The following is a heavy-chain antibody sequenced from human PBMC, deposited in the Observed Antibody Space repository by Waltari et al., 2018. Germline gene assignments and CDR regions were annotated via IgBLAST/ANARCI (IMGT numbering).Heavy chain of an antibody. CDR1: GLTVRDNN. Sequence: EEQLVESGGRLVQSGGSLRLSCAASGLTVRDNNMTWVRQSPGKGRVCVSVSYNDGSTFYAECVKGRFTISREISRNDVSLQMHSVCGDDAGIYYCAREWSNATTWFGGHFDLWGQGTQVTVSS. CDR3: AREWSNATTWFGGHFDL. CDR2: SYNDGST. J-gene: IGHJ4*02. V-gene: IGHV3-53*01. D-gene: IGHD3-16*01.